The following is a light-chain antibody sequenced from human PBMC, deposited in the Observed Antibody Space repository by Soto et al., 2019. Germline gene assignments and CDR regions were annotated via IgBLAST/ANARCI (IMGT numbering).Light chain of an antibody. J-gene: IGKJ1*01. CDR3: QQYDRYSSGP. CDR2: DAS. V-gene: IGKV1-5*01. CDR1: QTVNTW. Sequence: DIQMTKSPSTLSASVGDRVTITCRASQTVNTWLAWYQQKPGKAPKVLIFDASSLKTGVPSRFSGSGSGTEFPLTISNRQPDDFATSYCQQYDRYSSGPFGQGTKVEIK.